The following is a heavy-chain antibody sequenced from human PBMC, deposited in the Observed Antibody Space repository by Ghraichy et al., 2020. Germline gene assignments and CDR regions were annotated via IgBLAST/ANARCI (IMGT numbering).Heavy chain of an antibody. CDR2: IASDGGST. CDR3: VTGDYYDSSGYNDGRYGC. J-gene: IGHJ4*02. V-gene: IGHV3-64D*06. CDR1: GFTFSRYA. Sequence: GGSLRLSCSASGFTFSRYAMHWVRQAPGKGLEFVSAIASDGGSTNYADSVKGRFTISRDISKNTLYLQMSSLRAEDTAVYYCVTGDYYDSSGYNDGRYGCWGQGTLVTVSS. D-gene: IGHD3-22*01.